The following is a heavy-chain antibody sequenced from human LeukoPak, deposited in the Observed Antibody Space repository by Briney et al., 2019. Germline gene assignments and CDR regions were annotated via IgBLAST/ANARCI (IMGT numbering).Heavy chain of an antibody. CDR2: ISYDGSNK. J-gene: IGHJ4*02. CDR1: GFTFSSYA. V-gene: IGHV3-30*04. D-gene: IGHD3-3*01. CDR3: ARDLFCDY. Sequence: PGGSLRLSCAASGFTFSSYAMHWVRQAPGKGLEWVAVISYDGSNKYYADSVKGRFTISRDNSKNTLYLQMNSLRAEDTAVYYCARDLFCDYWGQGTLVTVSS.